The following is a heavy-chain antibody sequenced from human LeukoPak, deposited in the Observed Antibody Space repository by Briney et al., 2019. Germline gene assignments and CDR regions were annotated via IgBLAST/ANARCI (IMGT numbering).Heavy chain of an antibody. D-gene: IGHD2-2*01. CDR1: GGSISSGGYY. CDR3: ARGLDCSSTSCSDDY. J-gene: IGHJ4*02. CDR2: IYYSGST. V-gene: IGHV4-31*03. Sequence: SQTLSLTCTVSGGSISSGGYYWSWIRQHPGKGLEWIGYIYYSGSTYYNPSLKSRVTISVDTSKNQFSLKLSSVTAADTAVYHCARGLDCSSTSCSDDYWGQGTLVTVSS.